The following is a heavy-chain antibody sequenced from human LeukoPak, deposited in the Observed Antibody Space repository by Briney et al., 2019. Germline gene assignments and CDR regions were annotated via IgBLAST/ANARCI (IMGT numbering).Heavy chain of an antibody. V-gene: IGHV4-59*12. D-gene: IGHD6-19*01. Sequence: SETLSLTCTVSGGSISSYYWSWIRQPPGKGLEWIGYIYYSGSTNYNPSLKSRVTISVDTSKNQFSLKLSSVTAADTAVYYCARAGDSSGWYSAVYFDYWGQGTLVTVSS. CDR3: ARAGDSSGWYSAVYFDY. J-gene: IGHJ4*02. CDR2: IYYSGST. CDR1: GGSISSYY.